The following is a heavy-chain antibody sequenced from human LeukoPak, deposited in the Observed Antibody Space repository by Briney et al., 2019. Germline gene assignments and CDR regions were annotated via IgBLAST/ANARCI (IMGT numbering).Heavy chain of an antibody. CDR1: GYTFTSYA. CDR2: INTNTGNP. V-gene: IGHV7-4-1*02. Sequence: ASVKVSCKASGYTFTSYAMNWVRQAPGQGLEWMGWINTNTGNPTYAQGFTGRFVFSLDTSVNTAYLQISSLKTEDTAVYYCARDPRGGYSNLYPWGQGALVTVSS. CDR3: ARDPRGGYSNLYP. D-gene: IGHD4-11*01. J-gene: IGHJ5*02.